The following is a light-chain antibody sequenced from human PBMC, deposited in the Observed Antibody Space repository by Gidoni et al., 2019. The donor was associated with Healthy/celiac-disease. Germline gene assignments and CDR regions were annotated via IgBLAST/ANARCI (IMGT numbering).Light chain of an antibody. CDR1: QSISSW. J-gene: IGKJ2*01. V-gene: IGKV1-5*03. CDR3: QQYNSYPYT. CDR2: QAS. Sequence: DIQMTQSPSTLSASVGDRVTITCRASQSISSWLAWYQQKPGTAPKLLIYQASSLESGFPSRFSGSGSGTEFTLTISSLQPDDFATYYCQQYNSYPYTFGQGTKLEIK.